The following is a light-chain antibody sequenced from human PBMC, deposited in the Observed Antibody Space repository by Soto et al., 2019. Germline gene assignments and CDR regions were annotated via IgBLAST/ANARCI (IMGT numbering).Light chain of an antibody. V-gene: IGLV1-47*01. CDR2: RNN. CDR1: SSNIGSNY. Sequence: QSVLTQPPSASGTPGQRVTISCSGSSSNIGSNYVYWYQQLPGTAPKLPIYRNNQRPSGVPDRFSGSKSGTSASLAISGLRSEDEADYYCAAWDDSLSAVVFGTGTKVTVL. J-gene: IGLJ1*01. CDR3: AAWDDSLSAVV.